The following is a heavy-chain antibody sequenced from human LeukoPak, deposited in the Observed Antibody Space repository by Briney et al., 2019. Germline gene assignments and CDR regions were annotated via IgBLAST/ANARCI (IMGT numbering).Heavy chain of an antibody. CDR3: ATYSSLNRREFQY. Sequence: PGGSLRLSCEGSGFTFSNYWMGWVRQAPGTGLQWVANIKTDGSEKYYVDSVKGRFTISRDNAKNSLYLQMNSLRAEDTAVYYCATYSSLNRREFQYWGQGTLLTVSS. J-gene: IGHJ1*01. CDR1: GFTFSNYW. D-gene: IGHD3-22*01. V-gene: IGHV3-7*01. CDR2: IKTDGSEK.